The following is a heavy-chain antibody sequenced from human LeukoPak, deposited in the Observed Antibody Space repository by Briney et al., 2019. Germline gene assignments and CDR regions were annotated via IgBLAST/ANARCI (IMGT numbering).Heavy chain of an antibody. CDR3: ARGRPYSGGYHLDY. V-gene: IGHV4-39*01. Sequence: SETLSLTCTVSGDSTSSDRYYGGWVRQPPGKGLEWIGNIYYSGSTYYNPSLKSRVTMSVDTSKNQFFLKLNSVTAADTAVYYCARGRPYSGGYHLDYWGQGTLVTASS. CDR2: IYYSGST. J-gene: IGHJ4*02. CDR1: GDSTSSDRYY. D-gene: IGHD1-26*01.